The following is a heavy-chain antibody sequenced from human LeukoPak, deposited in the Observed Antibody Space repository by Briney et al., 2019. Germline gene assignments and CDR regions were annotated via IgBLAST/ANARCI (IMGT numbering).Heavy chain of an antibody. CDR3: AREGPRGNSQFDY. CDR2: IWYDGSNK. V-gene: IGHV3-33*08. CDR1: GFTFSTSW. Sequence: PGGSLRLSCAASGFTFSTSWMSWVRQAPGKGLEWVALIWYDGSNKYYADSVKGRLTISRDNSKNTLYLQMNSLRAEDTAVYYCAREGPRGNSQFDYWGQGTLVTVSS. J-gene: IGHJ4*02. D-gene: IGHD2/OR15-2a*01.